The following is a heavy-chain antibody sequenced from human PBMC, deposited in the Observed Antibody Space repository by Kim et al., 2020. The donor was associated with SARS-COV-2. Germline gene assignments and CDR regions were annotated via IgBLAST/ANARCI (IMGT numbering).Heavy chain of an antibody. D-gene: IGHD3-22*01. CDR1: GGSISSYY. J-gene: IGHJ4*02. CDR3: AREAVSSGYLDY. CDR2: IYYSGST. Sequence: SETLSLTCTVSGGSISSYYWSWIRQPPGKGLEWIGYIYYSGSTNYNPSLKSRVTISVDTSKNQFSLKLSSVTAADTAVYYCAREAVSSGYLDYWGQGTLVTVSS. V-gene: IGHV4-59*01.